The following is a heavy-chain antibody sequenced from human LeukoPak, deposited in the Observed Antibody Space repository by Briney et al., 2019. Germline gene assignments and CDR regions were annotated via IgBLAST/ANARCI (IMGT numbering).Heavy chain of an antibody. CDR3: ARSVAAAPYYLDY. Sequence: TVSGGSISSDCWTWIRQPAGKGLEWICPIYTSGSTNYNPSLKSRVTMSVDTSKTQFSLKLNSVTAADTAVYYCARSVAAAPYYLDYWGQGTLVTVSS. CDR2: IYTSGST. CDR1: GGSISSDC. D-gene: IGHD6-13*01. J-gene: IGHJ4*02. V-gene: IGHV4-4*07.